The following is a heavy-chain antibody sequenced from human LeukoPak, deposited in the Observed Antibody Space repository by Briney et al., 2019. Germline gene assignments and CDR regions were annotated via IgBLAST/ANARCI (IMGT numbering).Heavy chain of an antibody. V-gene: IGHV4-30-4*01. J-gene: IGHJ1*01. CDR3: ARYYYDSSGYRPEYFQH. CDR1: GGSISTGGYY. CDR2: IYYSGST. D-gene: IGHD3-22*01. Sequence: PSETLSLTCTVSGGSISTGGYYWSWIRQPPGKGLEWIGYIYYSGSTYYNPSLKSRVTISVDTSKNQFSLKLSSMTAADTAVYYCARYYYDSSGYRPEYFQHWGQGTLVTVSS.